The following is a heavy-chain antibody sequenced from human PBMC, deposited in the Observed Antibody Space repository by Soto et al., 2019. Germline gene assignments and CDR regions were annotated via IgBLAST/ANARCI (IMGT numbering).Heavy chain of an antibody. V-gene: IGHV1-8*01. J-gene: IGHJ6*03. CDR2: MNPNSGNT. Sequence: ASVKVSCKASGYTFTSYDINWVRQATGQGPEWMGWMNPNSGNTGHAQKFQGRVTMTMNTSISTAYMALSSLRSEDTAVYYCARAPPEGSVTIFGLLTQMSHDYYMDVWGKGTTVTVSS. D-gene: IGHD3-3*01. CDR3: ARAPPEGSVTIFGLLTQMSHDYYMDV. CDR1: GYTFTSYD.